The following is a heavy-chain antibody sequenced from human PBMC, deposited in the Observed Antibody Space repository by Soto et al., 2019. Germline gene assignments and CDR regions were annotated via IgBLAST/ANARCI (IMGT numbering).Heavy chain of an antibody. V-gene: IGHV1-69*12. D-gene: IGHD2-2*01. CDR3: ARGGFGTAAYYFDY. Sequence: QVQLVQSGAEVKKPGSSVKVSCKASGGTFSSYAISWVRQAPGQGLEWMGGIIPIFGTANYAQKFQGRVTITADESTSTAYMELSSLRSEDTAVYYCARGGFGTAAYYFDYWGQGTLVTVSS. CDR2: IIPIFGTA. CDR1: GGTFSSYA. J-gene: IGHJ4*02.